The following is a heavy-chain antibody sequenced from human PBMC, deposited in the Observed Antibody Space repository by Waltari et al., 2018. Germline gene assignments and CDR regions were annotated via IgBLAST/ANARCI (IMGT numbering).Heavy chain of an antibody. CDR2: IHNRGT. J-gene: IGHJ4*02. Sequence: EMQLVASGGDVVQPGGSLRLSCAASGLTLSHDHINWVRQTPMKGLEWIPVIHNRGTYYADSVKGRFTISRDDSKNTVYLQMSSLRAEDTAVYYCARDWNSDYIFDQWGQGTLVTVSS. V-gene: IGHV3-66*01. D-gene: IGHD3-16*01. CDR1: GLTLSHDH. CDR3: ARDWNSDYIFDQ.